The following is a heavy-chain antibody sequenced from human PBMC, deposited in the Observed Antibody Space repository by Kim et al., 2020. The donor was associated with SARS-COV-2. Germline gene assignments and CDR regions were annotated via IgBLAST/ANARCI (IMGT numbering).Heavy chain of an antibody. CDR3: AKDWEDSSSPDSTLDY. CDR2: ISGSGGST. D-gene: IGHD6-13*01. V-gene: IGHV3-23*01. CDR1: GFTFSSYA. Sequence: GGSLRLSCAASGFTFSSYAMSWVRQAPGKGLEWVSAISGSGGSTYYADSVKGRFTISRDNSKNTLYLQMNSLRAEDTAVYYCAKDWEDSSSPDSTLDYWGQGTLVTVSS. J-gene: IGHJ4*02.